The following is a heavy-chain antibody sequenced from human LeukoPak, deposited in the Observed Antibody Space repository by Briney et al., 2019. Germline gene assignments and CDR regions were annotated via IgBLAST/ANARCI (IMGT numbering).Heavy chain of an antibody. D-gene: IGHD5-18*01. CDR2: LSGSGAST. Sequence: GGSLRLSCAASGFTFSSCAMTWVRQAPGKGLEWVSSLSGSGASTFYADSVKGRFTISRDNSKNTLSLQMSSLRAEDTAVYFCAKYLGKYSYGYSGLDYWGQGTLVTVSS. J-gene: IGHJ4*02. V-gene: IGHV3-23*01. CDR3: AKYLGKYSYGYSGLDY. CDR1: GFTFSSCA.